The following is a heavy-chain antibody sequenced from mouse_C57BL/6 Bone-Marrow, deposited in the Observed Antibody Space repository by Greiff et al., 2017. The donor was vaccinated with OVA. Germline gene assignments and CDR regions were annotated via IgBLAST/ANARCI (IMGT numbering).Heavy chain of an antibody. Sequence: QVQLKQPGAELVMPGASVKLSCKASGYTFTSYWMHWVKQRPGQGLEWIGEIDPSDSYTNYNQKFKGKSTLTVDKSSSTAYMQLSSLTSEDSAVYYCAREYYGSSLRFDYWGQGTTLTVSS. CDR3: AREYYGSSLRFDY. CDR2: IDPSDSYT. V-gene: IGHV1-69*01. J-gene: IGHJ2*01. CDR1: GYTFTSYW. D-gene: IGHD1-1*01.